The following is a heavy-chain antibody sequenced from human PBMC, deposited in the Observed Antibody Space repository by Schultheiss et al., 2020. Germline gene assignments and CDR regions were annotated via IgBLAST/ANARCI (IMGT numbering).Heavy chain of an antibody. V-gene: IGHV4-59*01. Sequence: SETLSLTCTVSGVSIGNYYWSWIRQTPGKGLEWIGYMHYSGSTNYNPSLKSRVTTSVDTPKNQFSLKLSSVTAADTAVYYCARVHGRYCSGGSCHENWFDPWGQGTLVTVSS. D-gene: IGHD2-15*01. CDR3: ARVHGRYCSGGSCHENWFDP. J-gene: IGHJ5*02. CDR1: GVSIGNYY. CDR2: MHYSGST.